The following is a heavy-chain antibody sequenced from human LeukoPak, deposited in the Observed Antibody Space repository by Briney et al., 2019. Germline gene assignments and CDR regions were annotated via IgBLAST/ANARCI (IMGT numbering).Heavy chain of an antibody. CDR3: ARGARVRYFDWLLSGDYFDY. CDR1: GGSFSGYY. CDR2: INHSGST. D-gene: IGHD3-9*01. Sequence: SETLFLTCAVYGGSFSGYYWSWIRQPPGKGLEWIGEINHSGSTNYNPSLKSRVTISVDTSKNQFSLKLSSVTAADTAVYYCARGARVRYFDWLLSGDYFDYWGQGTLVTVSS. V-gene: IGHV4-34*01. J-gene: IGHJ4*02.